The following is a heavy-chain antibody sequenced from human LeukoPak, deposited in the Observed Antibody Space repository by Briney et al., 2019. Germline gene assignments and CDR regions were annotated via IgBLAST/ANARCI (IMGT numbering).Heavy chain of an antibody. J-gene: IGHJ3*02. Sequence: SETLSLTCTVSGGSISSYYWSWIRPPAGKGLEWIGRIYTTGSTNYNPSLMSRVTMAVDTSKNLFSLKLNSVSAADTAVYYCARDLRTLYSSNWYVGAFDIWGQGTLVTVSS. CDR1: GGSISSYY. V-gene: IGHV4-4*07. D-gene: IGHD6-13*01. CDR2: IYTTGST. CDR3: ARDLRTLYSSNWYVGAFDI.